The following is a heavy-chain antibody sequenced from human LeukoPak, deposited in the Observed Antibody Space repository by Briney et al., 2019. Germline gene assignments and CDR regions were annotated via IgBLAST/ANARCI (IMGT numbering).Heavy chain of an antibody. J-gene: IGHJ4*02. CDR3: ARITYGDFEGVFDY. D-gene: IGHD4-17*01. V-gene: IGHV4-4*07. CDR2: IYTSGST. Sequence: SETLSLTXTVSGGSISSYYWSWIRQPAGKGVEWIGRIYTSGSTNYNPSLKSRVTMSVDTSKNQFSLKLSSVTAADTAVYYCARITYGDFEGVFDYWGQGTLVTVSS. CDR1: GGSISSYY.